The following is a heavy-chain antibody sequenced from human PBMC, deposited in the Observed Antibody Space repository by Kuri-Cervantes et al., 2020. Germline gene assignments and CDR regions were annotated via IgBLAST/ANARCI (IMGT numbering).Heavy chain of an antibody. CDR1: GFTFSDYY. D-gene: IGHD5-18*01. CDR2: ISSSGSTI. J-gene: IGHJ5*02. CDR3: AREEDTAMAMNWFDP. V-gene: IGHV3-11*04. Sequence: GESLKISCAASGFTFSDYYMSWIRQAPGKGLEWVSYISSSGSTIYYADSVKGRFTISRDNAKNSLYLQMNSLRAEDTAVYYCAREEDTAMAMNWFDPWGQGTLVTVSS.